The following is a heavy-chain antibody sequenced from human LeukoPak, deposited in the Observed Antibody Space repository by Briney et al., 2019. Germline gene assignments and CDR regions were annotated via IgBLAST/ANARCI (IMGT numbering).Heavy chain of an antibody. CDR2: IYHSGST. Sequence: SETLSLTCTVSGYSISSGYYWGWFRQPPGKGLEWIGSIYHSGSTYNNPSLKSRVTLSVDTSKNQCSLKLTSVTAADTAVYYCARERGGDYGDYVDYWGQGTLVTVSS. V-gene: IGHV4-38-2*02. CDR3: ARERGGDYGDYVDY. CDR1: GYSISSGYY. D-gene: IGHD4-17*01. J-gene: IGHJ4*02.